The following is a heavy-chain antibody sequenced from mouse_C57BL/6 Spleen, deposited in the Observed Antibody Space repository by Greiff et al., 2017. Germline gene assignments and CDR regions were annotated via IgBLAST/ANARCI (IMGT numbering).Heavy chain of an antibody. Sequence: VQLQQSGAELVKPGASVKLSCKASGYTFTSYWMQWVKQRPGQGLEWIGEIDPSDSYTNYNQKFKGKATLTVDTSSSTAYMQLSSLTSEDSAVYYCASQTAQATDYWGQGTTLTVSS. CDR3: ASQTAQATDY. V-gene: IGHV1-50*01. CDR1: GYTFTSYW. J-gene: IGHJ2*01. D-gene: IGHD3-2*02. CDR2: IDPSDSYT.